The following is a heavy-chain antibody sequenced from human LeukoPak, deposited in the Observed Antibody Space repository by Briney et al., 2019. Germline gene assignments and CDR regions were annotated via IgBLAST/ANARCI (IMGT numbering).Heavy chain of an antibody. CDR3: ARGPYCSRGTCSLDY. J-gene: IGHJ4*02. V-gene: IGHV4-4*07. Sequence: SETLSLTCTLSGGSISNYFWSWIRQPAGKGLEWIGRLYTSGNTNYNPSLKSRVTMSADTSKNQFSLKLSSVTAAHTAVYYCARGPYCSRGTCSLDYWGQGTLVIVSS. D-gene: IGHD2-15*01. CDR2: LYTSGNT. CDR1: GGSISNYF.